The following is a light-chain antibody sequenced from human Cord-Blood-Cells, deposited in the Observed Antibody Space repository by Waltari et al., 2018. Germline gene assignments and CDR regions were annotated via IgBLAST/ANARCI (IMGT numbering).Light chain of an antibody. V-gene: IGLV5-45*01. J-gene: IGLJ1*01. Sequence: QAVLTQPASLSASPGASASLTSTLRSGINVGTYRLYWYQQKPGSPPRYLLWYKPDPDKQQGSRVPSRFSGSKDASANSGILLISGLQSEDEADYYCMIWHSSAYVFGTGTKVTVL. CDR3: MIWHSSAYV. CDR1: SGINVGTYR. CDR2: YKPDPDK.